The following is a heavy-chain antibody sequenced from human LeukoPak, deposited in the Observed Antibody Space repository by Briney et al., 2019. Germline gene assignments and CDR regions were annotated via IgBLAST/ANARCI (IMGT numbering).Heavy chain of an antibody. J-gene: IGHJ4*02. CDR3: ARVQPYDYDDY. D-gene: IGHD2-2*01. V-gene: IGHV4-61*02. Sequence: QVQLQESGPGLVKPSHTLSLPCTVSGSSVSSDSYYWTWIRRPAGTALEWVVCIYTTGSSYYNPAHKSRVTISVDTSKNQFSLKLSSVTAADTAVYYCARVQPYDYDDYWGQGTLVTVSS. CDR2: IYTTGSS. CDR1: GSSVSSDSYY.